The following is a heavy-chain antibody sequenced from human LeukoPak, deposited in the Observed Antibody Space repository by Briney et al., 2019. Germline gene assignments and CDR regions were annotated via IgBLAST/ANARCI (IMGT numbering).Heavy chain of an antibody. Sequence: SETLSLTCGVSGGSISGTNWWSWVRQPPGQGLEWIGEISLTGQTNYNPSLNGRVTTSLDKSSNQLSLNLTSVTAADTATYYCSRESGAFCPFGYWGQGTLVTVSS. D-gene: IGHD1-26*01. CDR3: SRESGAFCPFGY. V-gene: IGHV4/OR15-8*02. CDR1: GGSISGTNW. CDR2: ISLTGQT. J-gene: IGHJ4*02.